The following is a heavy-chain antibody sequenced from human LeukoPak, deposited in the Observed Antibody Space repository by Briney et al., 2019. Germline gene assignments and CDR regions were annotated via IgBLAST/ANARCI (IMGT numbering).Heavy chain of an antibody. CDR3: AKVSLEWLLFD. J-gene: IGHJ4*02. CDR2: ISGSGGST. V-gene: IGHV3-23*01. D-gene: IGHD3-3*01. Sequence: GGSLRLSCAASGFTFSSYAMSWVRQAPGKGLEWVSAISGSGGSTYYADSVKGRFTIPRDNSKNTLYLQMNSLRAEDTAVYYCAKVSLEWLLFDWGQGTLVTVSS. CDR1: GFTFSSYA.